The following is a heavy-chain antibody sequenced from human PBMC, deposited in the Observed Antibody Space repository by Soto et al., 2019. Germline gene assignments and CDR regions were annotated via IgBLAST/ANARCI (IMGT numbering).Heavy chain of an antibody. CDR1: GFTFSSYS. CDR3: ARDLIYSLES. V-gene: IGHV3-48*01. D-gene: IGHD4-4*01. Sequence: GGSLRLSCAASGFTFSSYSMNWVRQAPGKGLELISYIGPGGSPIFYSDSVKGRFTISKDNARNSLYLQMHSLRVEDTAVYYCARDLIYSLESWGQGTLVTV. CDR2: IGPGGSPI. J-gene: IGHJ4*02.